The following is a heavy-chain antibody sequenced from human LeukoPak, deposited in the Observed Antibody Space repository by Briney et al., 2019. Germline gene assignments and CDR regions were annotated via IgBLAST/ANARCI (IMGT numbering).Heavy chain of an antibody. J-gene: IGHJ6*02. V-gene: IGHV1-69*13. D-gene: IGHD1-26*01. Sequence: SVKVSCKASGGTFSSYTISWVRQAPGQGLEWMGGIIPIFGTANYAQKFQGRVTITADESTSTAYMELTRLRSEDTAVFYCARGVCGAGSCGMDVWGHVTTVTVSS. CDR2: IIPIFGTA. CDR1: GGTFSSYT. CDR3: ARGVCGAGSCGMDV.